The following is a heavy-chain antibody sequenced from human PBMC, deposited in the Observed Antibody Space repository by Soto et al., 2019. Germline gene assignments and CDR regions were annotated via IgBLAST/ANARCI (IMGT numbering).Heavy chain of an antibody. D-gene: IGHD3-3*01. CDR3: ARGHYDFWSGYYTSYYYYGLDV. J-gene: IGHJ6*02. CDR1: GGSFSGFY. Sequence: SETLSLTCAVSGGSFSGFYWNWVRQSPAKGLEWIGEINDSGRTNYNPSLTSRVTISADTAKNQFSLIMTSVTAADTAVYFCARGHYDFWSGYYTSYYYYGLDVWGPGTTVTVSS. CDR2: INDSGRT. V-gene: IGHV4-34*01.